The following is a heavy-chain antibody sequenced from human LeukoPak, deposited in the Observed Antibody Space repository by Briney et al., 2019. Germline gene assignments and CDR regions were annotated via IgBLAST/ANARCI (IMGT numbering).Heavy chain of an antibody. CDR2: MNPNSGNT. CDR1: GYAFTSYD. V-gene: IGHV1-8*01. CDR3: ARGITMVRGAFGYYYGMDV. Sequence: ASVKVSCKASGYAFTSYDINWVRQATGQGLEWMGWMNPNSGNTGYAQKFQGRVTMTRNTSISTAYMELSSLRSEDTAVYYCARGITMVRGAFGYYYGMDVWGQGTTVTVSS. J-gene: IGHJ6*02. D-gene: IGHD3-10*01.